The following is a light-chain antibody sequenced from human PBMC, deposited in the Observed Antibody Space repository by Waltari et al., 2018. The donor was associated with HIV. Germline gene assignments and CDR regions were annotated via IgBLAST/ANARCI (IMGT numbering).Light chain of an antibody. CDR3: TSYTTSITYV. J-gene: IGLJ1*01. CDR1: SSDVGAYKF. Sequence: QSALTQPASVSGSPGQSITISCTGTSSDVGAYKFVSWYQQHPGKAPKLIIYAVSNLPSGVSNRFSAPKSGNTASLTISGLQAEDEADYYCTSYTTSITYVFGTGTKVTVL. CDR2: AVS. V-gene: IGLV2-14*01.